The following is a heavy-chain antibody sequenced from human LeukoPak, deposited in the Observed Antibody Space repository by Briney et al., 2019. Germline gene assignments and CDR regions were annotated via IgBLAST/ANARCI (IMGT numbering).Heavy chain of an antibody. D-gene: IGHD1-1*01. J-gene: IGHJ2*01. CDR3: AKGNIASGGTGGYFDL. CDR2: ISWDGSRT. V-gene: IGHV3-43D*04. CDR1: GFTFDDCA. Sequence: GGFLRLSCAASGFTFDDCAMHWVRQGPGKGLEWVALISWDGSRTYFADSVRGRFNISRDNSKHSLHLQMNSLRLEDTALYYCAKGNIASGGTGGYFDLWGRGTLVTVSS.